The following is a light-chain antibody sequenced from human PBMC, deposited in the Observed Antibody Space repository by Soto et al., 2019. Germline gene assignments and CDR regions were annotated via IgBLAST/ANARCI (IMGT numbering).Light chain of an antibody. CDR2: GAS. CDR1: QSVSSSY. V-gene: IGKV3-20*01. Sequence: EIVLTQSPGTLSLSPGERATLSCRASQSVSSSYLAWYQQKPGQAPRLLIYGASSRATGIPDRFSGSGSGXXXXXTXXXLXPXDFAVYYCXQYGSSPGTFGQGTKVEIK. J-gene: IGKJ1*01. CDR3: XQYGSSPGT.